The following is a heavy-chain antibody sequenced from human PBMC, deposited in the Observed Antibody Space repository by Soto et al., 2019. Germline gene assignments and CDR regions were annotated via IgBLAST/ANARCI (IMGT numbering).Heavy chain of an antibody. Sequence: EVQLVESGGGLVQPGGSLRLSCAASGFPFSRYAMHWVRQAPGKGLEYVSAICSNGGGTDYANSVKGRFTISRDKSKNALYLQMGSLRAGDMAVYYCARGGRGYESDYWGQGTLGSVSS. J-gene: IGHJ4*02. CDR3: ARGGRGYESDY. V-gene: IGHV3-64*01. CDR2: ICSNGGGT. D-gene: IGHD5-12*01. CDR1: GFPFSRYA.